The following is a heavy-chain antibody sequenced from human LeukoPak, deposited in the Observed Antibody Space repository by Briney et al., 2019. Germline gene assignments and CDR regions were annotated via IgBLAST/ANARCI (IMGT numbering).Heavy chain of an antibody. CDR2: ISYDGSNK. Sequence: GGSLRLSCAASGFTFSSYAMPWVRQAPGKGLEWVAVISYDGSNKYYADSVKGRFTISRDNSKNTLYLQMNSLRAEDTAVYYCATSFFYDSSVQGAFDIWGQGTMVTVSS. V-gene: IGHV3-30-3*01. J-gene: IGHJ3*02. CDR1: GFTFSSYA. D-gene: IGHD3-22*01. CDR3: ATSFFYDSSVQGAFDI.